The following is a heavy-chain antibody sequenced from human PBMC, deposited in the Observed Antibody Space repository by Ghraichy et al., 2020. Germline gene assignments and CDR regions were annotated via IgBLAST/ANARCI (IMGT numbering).Heavy chain of an antibody. D-gene: IGHD6-19*01. Sequence: GESLNISCAASGFTFSSYGMHWVRQAPGKGLEWVAVISYDGSNKYYADSVKGRFTISRDNSKNTLYLQMNSLRAEDTAVYYCAKVRDDIAVAGAYDYWGQGTLVTVSS. CDR2: ISYDGSNK. J-gene: IGHJ4*02. CDR1: GFTFSSYG. CDR3: AKVRDDIAVAGAYDY. V-gene: IGHV3-30*18.